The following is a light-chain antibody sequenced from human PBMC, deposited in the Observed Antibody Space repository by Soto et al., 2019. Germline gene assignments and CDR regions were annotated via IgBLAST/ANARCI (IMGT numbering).Light chain of an antibody. V-gene: IGKV3-20*01. CDR2: GAS. J-gene: IGKJ4*01. Sequence: EIVLTQSPGTLSLSPGERATLSCRASQSLSSSYLVWYQQKTGQAPRLLIYGASRRATGIPDRFSGSGSGTDFTLTISRMEPEDVAVYYCQQYGSSPLTFGGGTKVEIK. CDR1: QSLSSSY. CDR3: QQYGSSPLT.